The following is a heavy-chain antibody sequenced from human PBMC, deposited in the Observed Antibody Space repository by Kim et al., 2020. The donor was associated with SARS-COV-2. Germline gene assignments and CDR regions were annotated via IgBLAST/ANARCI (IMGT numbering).Heavy chain of an antibody. Sequence: SQKFQGRVTITRDTSASTAYMELSSLRSEDTAVYYCAKTSGGYSDGLFDYWGQGTLVTVSS. D-gene: IGHD5-18*01. V-gene: IGHV1-3*01. CDR3: AKTSGGYSDGLFDY. J-gene: IGHJ4*02.